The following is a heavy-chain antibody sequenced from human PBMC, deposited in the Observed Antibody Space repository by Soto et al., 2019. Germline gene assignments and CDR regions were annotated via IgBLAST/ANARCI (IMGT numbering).Heavy chain of an antibody. CDR3: AKASITIFGVVILSLDY. Sequence: GGSLRLSCAASGFTFSSYGMHWVRQAPGKGLEWVAVISYDGSNKYYADSVKGRFTISRDNSKNTLYLQMNSLRAEDTAVYYWAKASITIFGVVILSLDYWGQGTLVTVSS. CDR1: GFTFSSYG. CDR2: ISYDGSNK. V-gene: IGHV3-30*18. J-gene: IGHJ4*02. D-gene: IGHD3-3*01.